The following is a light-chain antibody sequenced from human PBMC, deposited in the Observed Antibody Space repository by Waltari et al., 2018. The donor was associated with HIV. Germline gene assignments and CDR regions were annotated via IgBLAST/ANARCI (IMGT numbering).Light chain of an antibody. CDR1: SSHLGAGYT. J-gene: IGLJ1*01. CDR3: QSYDSSLSGYV. V-gene: IGLV1-40*01. CDR2: SNT. Sequence: QSVLTPPPSASGAPGPRVTISRTGSSSHLGAGYTVSWYRQLPGTAPKLLIYSNTNRPSGVPDRFSGSKSGTSASLAITGLQADDEADYYCQSYDSSLSGYVFGTGTKVTVL.